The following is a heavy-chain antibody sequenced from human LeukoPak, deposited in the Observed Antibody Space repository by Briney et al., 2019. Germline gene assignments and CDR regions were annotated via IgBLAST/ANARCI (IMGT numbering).Heavy chain of an antibody. V-gene: IGHV3-66*01. CDR3: ARDFYYDSSGYVALYYFDY. Sequence: GGSLRLSCAASGFTVSSNYMSWVRQAPGKGLEWVSVIFGGSNTYYAESVKGRFAITTDNSKNTVYLQMNSLRAEDTAVYYCARDFYYDSSGYVALYYFDYWGQGTLVTVSS. D-gene: IGHD3-22*01. CDR1: GFTVSSNY. CDR2: IFGGSNT. J-gene: IGHJ4*02.